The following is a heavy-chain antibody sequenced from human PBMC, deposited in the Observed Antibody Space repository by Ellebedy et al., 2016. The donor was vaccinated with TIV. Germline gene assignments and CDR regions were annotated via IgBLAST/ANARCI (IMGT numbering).Heavy chain of an antibody. D-gene: IGHD3-16*01. CDR3: ATDPDVLLASTVGKFGAFDL. CDR1: GSSVTEIS. Sequence: AASVKVSCKVSGSSVTEISIHWVRQAPGKGPEWMGGFDTEDTDTIYAPKFEGRVTMTEDTSTDTAYMELRSLRSDDTAVYYCATDPDVLLASTVGKFGAFDLWGQGTMVTVSS. V-gene: IGHV1-24*01. CDR2: FDTEDTDT. J-gene: IGHJ3*01.